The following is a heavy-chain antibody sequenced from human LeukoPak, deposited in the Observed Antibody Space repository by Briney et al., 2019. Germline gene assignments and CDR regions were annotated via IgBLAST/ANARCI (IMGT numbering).Heavy chain of an antibody. D-gene: IGHD3-22*01. CDR2: ISLSSTYI. V-gene: IGHV3-21*01. Sequence: GGSLRLSCAASGFTFSSYSMNWVRQAPGKGLEWVSSISLSSTYIFYADSVKGRFIVSRDNAKNSLYLQMNSLRAEDTAVYYCARGDYDSSGSQLSYFDYWGQGTLVTVSS. CDR3: ARGDYDSSGSQLSYFDY. J-gene: IGHJ4*02. CDR1: GFTFSSYS.